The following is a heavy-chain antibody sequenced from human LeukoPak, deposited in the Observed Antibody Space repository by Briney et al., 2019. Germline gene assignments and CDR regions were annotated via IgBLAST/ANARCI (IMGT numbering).Heavy chain of an antibody. CDR1: GGSFSNYY. D-gene: IGHD2/OR15-2a*01. CDR2: IDHTGST. J-gene: IGHJ4*02. Sequence: SETLSLTCAVSGGSFSNYYWSWIRQAPGKGLEWIGEIDHTGSTNYNPSLRSRATISIDTSKTQFSLKLTSVSAADTAVYYCARGRNIWVPFYMSWGQGNLVTVSS. V-gene: IGHV4-34*01. CDR3: ARGRNIWVPFYMS.